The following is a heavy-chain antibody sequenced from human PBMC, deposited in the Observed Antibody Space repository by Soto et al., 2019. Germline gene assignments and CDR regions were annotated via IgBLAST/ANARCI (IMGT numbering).Heavy chain of an antibody. D-gene: IGHD3-16*02. J-gene: IGHJ4*02. CDR2: IYHSGST. V-gene: IGHV4-4*02. CDR1: SGSISSSNW. Sequence: SETLSLTCAVSSGSISSSNWWSWVRQPPGKGLEWIGEIYHSGSTNYNPSLKSRVTISVDKSKNQFSLKLSSVTAADTAVYYCARDRGELSSTYFDYWGQGTLVTVSS. CDR3: ARDRGELSSTYFDY.